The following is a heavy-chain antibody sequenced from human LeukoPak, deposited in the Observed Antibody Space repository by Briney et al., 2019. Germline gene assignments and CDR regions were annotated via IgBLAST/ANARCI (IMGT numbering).Heavy chain of an antibody. CDR1: GGSFSGYY. J-gene: IGHJ4*02. CDR3: ARQRFSFWSGYGYFDY. D-gene: IGHD3-3*01. Sequence: PSETLSLTCAVYGGSFSGYYWSLIRQPPGKGLEWIGEINHSGSTNYNPSLKSRVTVAVGTSKNQFSLKLSSVTAADTAVYYCARQRFSFWSGYGYFDYWGQGTLVTVSS. CDR2: INHSGST. V-gene: IGHV4-34*01.